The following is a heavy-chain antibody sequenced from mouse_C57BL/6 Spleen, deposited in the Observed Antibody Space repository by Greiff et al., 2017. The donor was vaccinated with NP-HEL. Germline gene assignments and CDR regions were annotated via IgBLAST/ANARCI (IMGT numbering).Heavy chain of an antibody. V-gene: IGHV5-16*01. CDR1: GFTFSDYY. CDR2: INYDGSST. CDR3: ARAYGYDLYYFDY. D-gene: IGHD2-2*01. J-gene: IGHJ2*01. Sequence: DVQLVESEGGLVQPGSSMKLSCTASGFTFSDYYMAWVRQVPEKGLEWVANINYDGSSTYYLDSLKNRFILSRDHAKNILYLQMSILKSEDTATYYCARAYGYDLYYFDYWGQGTTLTVSS.